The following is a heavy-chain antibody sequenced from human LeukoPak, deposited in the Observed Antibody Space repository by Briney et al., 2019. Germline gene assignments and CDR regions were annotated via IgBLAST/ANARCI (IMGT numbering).Heavy chain of an antibody. CDR2: INHSGST. J-gene: IGHJ5*02. D-gene: IGHD3-16*01. CDR3: ARGQDYVWGSPRNWFDP. CDR1: GGSFSGYY. Sequence: SETLSLTCAVYGGSFSGYYWSWIRQPPGKGLEWIGEINHSGSTNYNPSLKSRVTISVDTSKNQFSLKLSSVTAADTAVYYCARGQDYVWGSPRNWFDPWAREPWSPSPQ. V-gene: IGHV4-34*01.